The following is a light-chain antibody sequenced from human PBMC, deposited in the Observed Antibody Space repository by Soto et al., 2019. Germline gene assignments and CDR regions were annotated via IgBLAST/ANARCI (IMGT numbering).Light chain of an antibody. Sequence: MTQSPATLSVSPGERATLSCRASQSVSSNLAWYQQKPGQAPRLLIYGASTRATGIPARFSGSGSGTEFTLTISSLQSEDFALYYCQQYNKFPSLTFGGGTKVEIK. V-gene: IGKV3-15*01. CDR3: QQYNKFPSLT. CDR2: GAS. CDR1: QSVSSN. J-gene: IGKJ4*01.